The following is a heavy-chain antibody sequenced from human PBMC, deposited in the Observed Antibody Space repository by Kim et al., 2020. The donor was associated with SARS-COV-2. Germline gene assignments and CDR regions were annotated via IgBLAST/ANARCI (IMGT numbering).Heavy chain of an antibody. Sequence: GGSLRLSCAASGFTFSDYYMSWIRQAPGKGLEWVSYTSSSSSYTNYADSVKGRFTISRDNAKNSLYLQMNSLRAEDTAVYYCASTAMADSAVDYWGQGTLVTVSS. CDR2: TSSSSSYT. D-gene: IGHD5-18*01. V-gene: IGHV3-11*03. J-gene: IGHJ4*02. CDR3: ASTAMADSAVDY. CDR1: GFTFSDYY.